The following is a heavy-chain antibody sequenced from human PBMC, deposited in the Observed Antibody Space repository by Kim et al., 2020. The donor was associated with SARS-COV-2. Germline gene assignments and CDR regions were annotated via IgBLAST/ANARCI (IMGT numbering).Heavy chain of an antibody. J-gene: IGHJ4*02. CDR2: INHSGST. Sequence: SETLSLTCAVSGGSFSGYYWSWIRQPPGKGLEWIGEINHSGSTNYNPSLKSRVTISVDTSKNQFSLKLSSVTAADTAVYYCARGPLVATAGGVDYWGQGTXVT. V-gene: IGHV4-34*01. CDR3: ARGPLVATAGGVDY. CDR1: GGSFSGYY. D-gene: IGHD3-16*01.